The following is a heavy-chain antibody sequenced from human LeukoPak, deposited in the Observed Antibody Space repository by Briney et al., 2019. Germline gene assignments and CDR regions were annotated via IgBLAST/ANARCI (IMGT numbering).Heavy chain of an antibody. V-gene: IGHV4-4*07. D-gene: IGHD5-12*01. CDR3: AGGYSGYDYVYYFDY. CDR1: GGSISSYY. J-gene: IGHJ4*02. Sequence: PSETLSLTCTVSGGSISSYYWSWIRQPAGKGLEWSGRIYTSGSTNFNLSLKSRVTMSVDTSKNQFSLKLSSVTAADTAVYYCAGGYSGYDYVYYFDYWGQGTLVTV. CDR2: IYTSGST.